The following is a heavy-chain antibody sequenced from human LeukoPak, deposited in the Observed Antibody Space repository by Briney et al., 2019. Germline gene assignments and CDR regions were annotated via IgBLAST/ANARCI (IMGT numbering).Heavy chain of an antibody. CDR3: TRWSVAGTFSDY. D-gene: IGHD6-19*01. V-gene: IGHV4-31*03. CDR2: IYYSGST. J-gene: IGHJ4*02. CDR1: GGSISSGGYY. Sequence: SQTLSLTCTVSGGSISSGGYYWSWIRQHPGKGLEWIGYIYYSGSTYYNPSLKSRVTISVDTSKNQLSLKLSSVTAADTAVYYCTRWSVAGTFSDYWGQGTLVTVSS.